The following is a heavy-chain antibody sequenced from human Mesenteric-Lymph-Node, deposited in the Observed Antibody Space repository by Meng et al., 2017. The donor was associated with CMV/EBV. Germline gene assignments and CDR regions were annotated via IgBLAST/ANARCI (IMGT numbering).Heavy chain of an antibody. CDR3: ASLSIPGAIFYYGLDI. CDR1: GFTFSSYW. CDR2: IKLDGTER. J-gene: IGHJ6*02. Sequence: GGSLRLSCAASGFTFSSYWMTWVRQAPGKGLEWVANIKLDGTERYYVDSVKGRFTISGDNAKNSLYLQMNSLRAEDTAVYYCASLSIPGAIFYYGLDIWGQGTTVTVSS. V-gene: IGHV3-7*01. D-gene: IGHD2-2*01.